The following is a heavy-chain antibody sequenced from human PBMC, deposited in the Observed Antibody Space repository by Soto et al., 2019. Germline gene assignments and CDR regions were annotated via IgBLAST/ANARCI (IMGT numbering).Heavy chain of an antibody. V-gene: IGHV5-10-1*01. CDR1: GYSFTSYG. D-gene: IGHD5-18*01. Sequence: GESLKISRKGSGYSFTSYGISWVRQMPGKGLEWMGRIDPSDSYTNYSPSFQGHVTISADKSISTAYLQWSSLKASDTAMYYCARRGGDIAMVRKNYLCMDVWCQGTTVT. J-gene: IGHJ6*02. CDR3: ARRGGDIAMVRKNYLCMDV. CDR2: IDPSDSYT.